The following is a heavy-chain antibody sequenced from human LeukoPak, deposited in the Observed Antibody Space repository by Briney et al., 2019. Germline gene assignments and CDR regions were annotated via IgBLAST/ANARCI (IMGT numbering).Heavy chain of an antibody. CDR2: INHSGST. CDR1: GGSFSGYY. D-gene: IGHD3-22*01. CDR3: ARETRNYYDSSGYYCIDY. Sequence: PSETLSLTCAVYGGSFSGYYWSWIRQPPGKGLEWIGEINHSGSTNYNPSLKSRVTISVDTSKNQSSLKLSSVTAADTAVYYCARETRNYYDSSGYYCIDYWGQGTLVTVSS. V-gene: IGHV4-34*01. J-gene: IGHJ4*02.